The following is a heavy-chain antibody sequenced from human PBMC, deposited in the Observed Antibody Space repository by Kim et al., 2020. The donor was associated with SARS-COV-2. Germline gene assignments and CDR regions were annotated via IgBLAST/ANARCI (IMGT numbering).Heavy chain of an antibody. D-gene: IGHD6-13*01. Sequence: GGSLRLSCAASGFTFSSYWMSWVRQAPGKGLEWVANIKQDGSEKYYVDSVKGRFTISRDNAKNSLYLQMNSLRAEDTAVYYCARDHSSSCYLNPRFDYWGQGTLVTVSS. CDR2: IKQDGSEK. CDR3: ARDHSSSCYLNPRFDY. CDR1: GFTFSSYW. V-gene: IGHV3-7*03. J-gene: IGHJ4*02.